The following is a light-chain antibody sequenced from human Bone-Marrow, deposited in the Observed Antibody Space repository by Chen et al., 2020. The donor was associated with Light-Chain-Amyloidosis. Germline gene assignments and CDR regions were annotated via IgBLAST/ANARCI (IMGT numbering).Light chain of an antibody. CDR3: QSADSSGTYEVI. CDR1: DLPTKY. CDR2: RDT. V-gene: IGLV3-25*03. Sequence: SYELTQPPSVSVSPGPTARITCSGDDLPTKYAYWYQQKPGQAPVLVIHRDTERPSGISERFSGSSSGTTATWTISGVQAEDEGDYHCQSADSSGTYEVIFGGGTKLTVL. J-gene: IGLJ2*01.